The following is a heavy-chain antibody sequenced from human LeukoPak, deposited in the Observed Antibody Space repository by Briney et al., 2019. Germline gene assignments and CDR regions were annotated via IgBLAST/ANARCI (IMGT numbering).Heavy chain of an antibody. D-gene: IGHD3-16*01. Sequence: GGSLTLSCAASGFPFSSYSKNWVRQAPGKGLEWVSSISSSSSYIYYADSVKGRFTISRDNAKNSLYLQMNSLRAEDTAVYYRARDLHLSLDYWGQGTLVTVSS. CDR1: GFPFSSYS. V-gene: IGHV3-21*01. J-gene: IGHJ4*02. CDR3: ARDLHLSLDY. CDR2: ISSSSSYI.